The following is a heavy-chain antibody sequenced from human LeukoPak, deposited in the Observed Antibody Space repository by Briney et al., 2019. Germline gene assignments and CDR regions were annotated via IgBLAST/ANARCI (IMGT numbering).Heavy chain of an antibody. J-gene: IGHJ4*02. V-gene: IGHV3-66*01. D-gene: IGHD2-21*02. Sequence: PGGSLRLSCSASGFTVSSDYMSWVRQAPGKGLEWLSVIYSGGSTYYADSVKGRFTISRDNSKNTVYLQMNTLRVEDTAVYYCARGGSVPATRSFDYWGQGTLVTVSS. CDR3: ARGGSVPATRSFDY. CDR2: IYSGGST. CDR1: GFTVSSDY.